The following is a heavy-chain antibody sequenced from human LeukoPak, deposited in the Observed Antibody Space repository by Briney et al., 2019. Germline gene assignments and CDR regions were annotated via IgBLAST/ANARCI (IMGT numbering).Heavy chain of an antibody. V-gene: IGHV4-34*01. CDR1: GGSFSGYY. CDR3: ARGVAARPGGY. CDR2: INHSGTT. Sequence: PSETLSLTCAVYGGSFSGYYWSWIRQPPGKGLEWIGEINHSGTTNYNPSLKSRVTISVDTSKNQFSLKLSSVTAADTAVYYCARGVAARPGGYWGQGTLVTVSS. D-gene: IGHD6-6*01. J-gene: IGHJ4*02.